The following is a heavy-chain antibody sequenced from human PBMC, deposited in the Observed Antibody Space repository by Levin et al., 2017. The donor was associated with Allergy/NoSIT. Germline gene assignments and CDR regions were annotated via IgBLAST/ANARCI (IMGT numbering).Heavy chain of an antibody. Sequence: GESLKISCAASGFTFSDYYMTWIRQAPGKGLEWISYISGSSSHINYADSVKGRFTISRDNAKNSLYLQMNSLRVEDTAIYYCARGTQWLAGSDSWGQGTLVTVSS. CDR2: ISGSSSHI. CDR1: GFTFSDYY. D-gene: IGHD6-19*01. J-gene: IGHJ4*02. CDR3: ARGTQWLAGSDS. V-gene: IGHV3-11*05.